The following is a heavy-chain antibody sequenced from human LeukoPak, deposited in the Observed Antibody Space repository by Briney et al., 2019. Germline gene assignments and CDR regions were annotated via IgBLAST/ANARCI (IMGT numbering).Heavy chain of an antibody. J-gene: IGHJ4*02. Sequence: GGSLRLSCAASGFTFSNAWMSWVRQAPGKGLEWVGRIKSKTDGGTTDYAAPVKGRFTISRDDSKNTLYLQMNSLRAEDTAVYYCAKDLRIIAAAGTTRRYWGQGTLVTVSS. V-gene: IGHV3-15*01. CDR1: GFTFSNAW. CDR2: IKSKTDGGTT. CDR3: AKDLRIIAAAGTTRRY. D-gene: IGHD6-13*01.